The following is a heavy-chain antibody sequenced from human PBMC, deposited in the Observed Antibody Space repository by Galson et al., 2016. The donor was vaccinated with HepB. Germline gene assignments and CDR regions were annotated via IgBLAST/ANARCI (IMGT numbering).Heavy chain of an antibody. D-gene: IGHD6-13*01. V-gene: IGHV3-23*01. CDR1: GFTFSSYA. CDR2: ISGSGDTT. Sequence: SLRLSCAASGFTFSSYAMSWVRQAPGKRLEWVSAISGSGDTTYYADSVKVRFSISRDNSKNTLYLQMSSLTAEDTAVYYCAKWSDAAATYWGQGALVTVSS. J-gene: IGHJ4*02. CDR3: AKWSDAAATY.